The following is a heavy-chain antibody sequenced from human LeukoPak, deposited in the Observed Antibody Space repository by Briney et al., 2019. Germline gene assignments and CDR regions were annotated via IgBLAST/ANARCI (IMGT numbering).Heavy chain of an antibody. CDR3: AREEDRDYDFWSGYSALGY. J-gene: IGHJ4*02. V-gene: IGHV3-48*01. CDR2: ISSSSRII. Sequence: GGSLRLSCAASGFTFSTYSMNWVRQAPGKGLEWVSYISSSSRIIYYADSVKGRFTISRDNAKNSLYLQMNSLRAEDTAVYYCAREEDRDYDFWSGYSALGYWGQGTLVTVSS. D-gene: IGHD3-3*01. CDR1: GFTFSTYS.